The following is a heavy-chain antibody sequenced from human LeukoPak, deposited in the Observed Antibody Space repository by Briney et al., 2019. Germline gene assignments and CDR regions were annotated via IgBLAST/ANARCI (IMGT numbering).Heavy chain of an antibody. Sequence: PSETLSLTCTVSGYSISSGYYWGWIRQPPGKGLEWIGSIYHSGSTYYNPSLKSRVTISLETSRNQFSLKLTSVTAADTAVYYCAKSNGYGLVDIWGQGTMVTVSS. CDR1: GYSISSGYY. V-gene: IGHV4-38-2*02. CDR2: IYHSGST. D-gene: IGHD3-10*01. J-gene: IGHJ3*02. CDR3: AKSNGYGLVDI.